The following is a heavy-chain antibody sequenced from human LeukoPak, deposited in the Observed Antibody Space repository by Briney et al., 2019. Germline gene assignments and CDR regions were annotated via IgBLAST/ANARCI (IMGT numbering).Heavy chain of an antibody. CDR2: SYYSGSI. CDR3: ARERKYDSNFDY. D-gene: IGHD1-1*01. J-gene: IGHJ4*02. V-gene: IGHV4-39*02. Sequence: SETLSLTCTVSGGSVSSISYFWGWIRQPPGKGLEWIGSSYYSGSIYYNPSLKRRVTISVDTSKNQFSLKLSSVIAADTAVYYCARERKYDSNFDYLGQGTLVTVSS. CDR1: GGSVSSISYF.